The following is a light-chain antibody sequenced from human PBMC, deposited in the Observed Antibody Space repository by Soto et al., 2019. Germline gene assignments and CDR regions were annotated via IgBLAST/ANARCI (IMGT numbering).Light chain of an antibody. V-gene: IGKV4-1*01. CDR1: QSVLYSSNNKNY. CDR2: WAS. Sequence: DSVMSQSPASLAVSLGERATINCKSSQSVLYSSNNKNYLAWYQQKPGQPPKLLIYWASTRESGVPDRFSGSGSGTDFTLTISSLQAEDVAVYYCQQYYSTPWTVGQGTKVDI. J-gene: IGKJ1*01. CDR3: QQYYSTPWT.